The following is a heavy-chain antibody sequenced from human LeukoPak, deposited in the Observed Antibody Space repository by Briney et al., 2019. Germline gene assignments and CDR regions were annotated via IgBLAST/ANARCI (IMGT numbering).Heavy chain of an antibody. CDR1: GASISSGGYY. J-gene: IGHJ4*02. CDR2: IYYSGST. D-gene: IGHD3-10*01. Sequence: PSETLSLTCTVSGASISSGGYYWSWIRQPPGKGLEWIGYIYYSGSTNYNPSLKSRVTISVDTSKNQFSLKLSSVTAADTAVYYCAREPYYYGSGSYSGFDYWGQGTLVTVSS. CDR3: AREPYYYGSGSYSGFDY. V-gene: IGHV4-61*08.